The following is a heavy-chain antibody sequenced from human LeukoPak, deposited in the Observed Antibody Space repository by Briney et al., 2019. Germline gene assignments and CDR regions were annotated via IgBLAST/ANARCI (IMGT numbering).Heavy chain of an antibody. Sequence: ASVKVSCKASGYTFTSYDINWVRQAPGQGLEWVGWINPKSDATNYAQNFQGRVTMTRDTSISTAYMELSRLRSDDTAVYYCAVATTPADFEYWGQGTLVTVSS. J-gene: IGHJ4*02. CDR2: INPKSDAT. CDR1: GYTFTSYD. CDR3: AVATTPADFEY. V-gene: IGHV1-2*02. D-gene: IGHD2-15*01.